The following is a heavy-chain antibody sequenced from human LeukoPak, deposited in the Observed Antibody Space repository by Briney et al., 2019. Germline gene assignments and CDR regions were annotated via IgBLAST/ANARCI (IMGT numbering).Heavy chain of an antibody. CDR1: GGTFSSYA. J-gene: IGHJ6*02. V-gene: IGHV1-69*01. D-gene: IGHD2-15*01. CDR2: IIPIFGTA. Sequence: SVKVSCKASGGTFSSYAISWVRQAPGQGLEWMGGIIPIFGTANYAQKFQGRVTITADETTSTAYMELSSLRSEDTAVYYCARAAVVVAAINYYYYGMDVWGQGTTVTVSS. CDR3: ARAAVVVAAINYYYYGMDV.